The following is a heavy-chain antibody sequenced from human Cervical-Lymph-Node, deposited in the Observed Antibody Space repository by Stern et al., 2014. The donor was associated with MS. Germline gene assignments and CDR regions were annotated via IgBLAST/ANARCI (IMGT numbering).Heavy chain of an antibody. D-gene: IGHD2-2*02. CDR2: ISDYNGNT. Sequence: VQLVQSGAEVRKPGASVKVSCKASGYTFSSYGIHWVRQAPGQGLEWMGWISDYNGNTNYAQKLQGRVTMTTDTSTSTAYMELRSLRSDDTAVYYCAYSRYCSTTRCYNAFDIWGQGTLVTVSS. CDR1: GYTFSSYG. V-gene: IGHV1-18*01. CDR3: AYSRYCSTTRCYNAFDI. J-gene: IGHJ3*02.